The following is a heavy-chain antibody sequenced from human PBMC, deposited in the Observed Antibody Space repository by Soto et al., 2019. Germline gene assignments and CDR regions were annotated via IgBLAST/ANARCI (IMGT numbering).Heavy chain of an antibody. D-gene: IGHD2-21*02. CDR3: AKAYCGGDCPTRGGPLDY. CDR2: ISGSGGST. CDR1: GFTFSSYA. Sequence: PGGSLRLSCAASGFTFSSYAMSWVRQAPGKGLEWVSAISGSGGSTYYADSVKGRFTISRDNSKNTLYLQMNSLRAEDTAVYYCAKAYCGGDCPTRGGPLDYWGQGTLVTVSS. V-gene: IGHV3-23*01. J-gene: IGHJ4*02.